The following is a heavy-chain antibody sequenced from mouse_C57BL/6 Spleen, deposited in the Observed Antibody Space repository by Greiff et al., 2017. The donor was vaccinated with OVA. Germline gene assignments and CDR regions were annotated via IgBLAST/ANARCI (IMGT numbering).Heavy chain of an antibody. CDR2: IHPNSGST. CDR3: ARYTTVVATEAMDY. D-gene: IGHD1-1*01. Sequence: QVQLQQPGAELVKPGASVKLSCKASGYTFTSYWMHWVKQRPGQGLEWIGMIHPNSGSTNYNEKFKSKATLTVDKSSSTAYMQLSSLTSEDSAVYYCARYTTVVATEAMDYWGQGTSVTVSS. J-gene: IGHJ4*01. CDR1: GYTFTSYW. V-gene: IGHV1-64*01.